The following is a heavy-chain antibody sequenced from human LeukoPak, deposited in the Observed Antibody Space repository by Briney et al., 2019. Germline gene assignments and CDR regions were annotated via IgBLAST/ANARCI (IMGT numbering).Heavy chain of an antibody. J-gene: IGHJ4*02. CDR3: ARSRKSGSYLHFDY. Sequence: ASVKVSCKSSGYTFTGYYMHRVRQAPGQGLEWMGWINPNSGGTNYAQKFQGRVTMTRDTSISTAYMELSRLRSDDTAVYYCARSRKSGSYLHFDYWGQGTLVTVSS. CDR2: INPNSGGT. V-gene: IGHV1-2*02. CDR1: GYTFTGYY. D-gene: IGHD1-26*01.